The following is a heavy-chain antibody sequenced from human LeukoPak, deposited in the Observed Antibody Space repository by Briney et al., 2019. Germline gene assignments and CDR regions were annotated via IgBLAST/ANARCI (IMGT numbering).Heavy chain of an antibody. D-gene: IGHD3-22*01. CDR1: GGTFSSYA. CDR2: IIPILGIG. J-gene: IGHJ4*02. V-gene: IGHV1-69*04. Sequence: GASVKVSCKASGGTFSSYAISWVRQAPGQGLEWMGRIIPILGIGNYAQKFQGRVTITADKSTSTAYMELSSLRSEGTAVYYCARAPNYDSSGLSFDYWGQGTLVTVSS. CDR3: ARAPNYDSSGLSFDY.